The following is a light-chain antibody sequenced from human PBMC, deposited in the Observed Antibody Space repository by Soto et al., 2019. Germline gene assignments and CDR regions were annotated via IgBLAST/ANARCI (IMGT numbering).Light chain of an antibody. CDR1: SSDVGGYNY. Sequence: QSVLTQPRSVSGSPGQSVTISCTGTSSDVGGYNYVSWYQQHPGKAPKLMIYDVSERPSGVPDRFSGSKSGNTASLTSSGLQAEDEADYYCCSYAGSYTFWVFGGGTKLTVL. V-gene: IGLV2-11*01. J-gene: IGLJ3*02. CDR2: DVS. CDR3: CSYAGSYTFWV.